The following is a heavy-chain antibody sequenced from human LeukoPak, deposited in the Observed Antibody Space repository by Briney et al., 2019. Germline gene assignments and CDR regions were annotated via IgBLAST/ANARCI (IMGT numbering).Heavy chain of an antibody. V-gene: IGHV4-39*01. J-gene: IGHJ6*03. Sequence: KSSETLSLTCTVSGGSISSSSYYWGWIRQPPGKGLEWIGSIYYSGSTYYNPSLKSRVTISVDTSKNQFSLKLSSVTAADTAVYYCARRPLAVAGDLTRKEINYYYYYMDVWGKGTTVTVSS. CDR1: GGSISSSSYY. D-gene: IGHD6-19*01. CDR2: IYYSGST. CDR3: ARRPLAVAGDLTRKEINYYYYYMDV.